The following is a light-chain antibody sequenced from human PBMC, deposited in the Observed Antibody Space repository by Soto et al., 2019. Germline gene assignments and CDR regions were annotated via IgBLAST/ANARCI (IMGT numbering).Light chain of an antibody. J-gene: IGLJ3*02. CDR1: SSKIGAGYD. CDR2: GNS. V-gene: IGLV1-40*01. Sequence: QSVLTQPPSVSGAPGQRVTISCTGSSSKIGAGYDVHWYQQLPGTAPKLLIYGNSNRPSGVPDRFSGSKTGTSASLAITGXQXXXXXXYYCQSYDSSLSGWVFGGGTKLTVL. CDR3: QSYDSSLSGWV.